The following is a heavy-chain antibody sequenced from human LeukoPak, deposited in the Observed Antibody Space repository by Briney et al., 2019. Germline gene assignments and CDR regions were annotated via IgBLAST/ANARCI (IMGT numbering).Heavy chain of an antibody. CDR3: AAQKGRYCSSTSCYYDY. J-gene: IGHJ4*02. CDR2: ISSSGSTI. D-gene: IGHD2-2*01. CDR1: GFTFSDYY. Sequence: NPGGSLRLSCAASGFTFSDYYMSWIRQAPGKGLEWVSYISSSGSTIYYADSVKGRFTISRGNAKNSLYLQMNSLRAEDTAVYYCAAQKGRYCSSTSCYYDYWGQGTLVTVSS. V-gene: IGHV3-11*01.